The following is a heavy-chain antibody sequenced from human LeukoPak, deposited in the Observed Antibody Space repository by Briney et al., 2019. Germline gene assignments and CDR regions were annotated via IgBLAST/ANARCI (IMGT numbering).Heavy chain of an antibody. Sequence: SVKVSCKASGGTFSSYAISWVRQAPGQGLEWMGGIIPIFGTANYAQKFQGRVTITADESTSTAYMELSSLRSEDTAIYYCARDNSVGDNAWWFDPWGQGTLVTVSP. CDR1: GGTFSSYA. CDR3: ARDNSVGDNAWWFDP. CDR2: IIPIFGTA. D-gene: IGHD1-26*01. V-gene: IGHV1-69*01. J-gene: IGHJ5*02.